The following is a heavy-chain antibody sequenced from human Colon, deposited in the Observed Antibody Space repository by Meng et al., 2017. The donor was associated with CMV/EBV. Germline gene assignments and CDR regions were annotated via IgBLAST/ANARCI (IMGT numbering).Heavy chain of an antibody. CDR3: ARDNIMRGYSLSWFDP. V-gene: IGHV4-30-4*01. Sequence: GSLSSGYYYWTWIRPPPAKGLGWIGYIYYGGSPYSIPSLTSRVTISVATSKDPFSLKLSSVTAADTAVYYCARDNIMRGYSLSWFDPWGQGTLVTVSS. CDR1: GSLSSGYYY. CDR2: IYYGGSP. D-gene: IGHD3-22*01. J-gene: IGHJ5*02.